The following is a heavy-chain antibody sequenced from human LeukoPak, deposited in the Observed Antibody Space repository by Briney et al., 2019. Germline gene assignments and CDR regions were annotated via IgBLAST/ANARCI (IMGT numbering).Heavy chain of an antibody. V-gene: IGHV4-39*01. CDR3: ARLGSAWFDP. J-gene: IGHJ5*02. CDR2: IFYSGST. Sequence: SETLSLTCTVSGGSITSSSYSWVWIRQPPGKGLEWIGSIFYSGSTNYNPSLESRAAISVDTSKNQFSLKLSSVTAADMAVYYCARLGSAWFDPWGPGTLVTVSS. CDR1: GGSITSSSYS.